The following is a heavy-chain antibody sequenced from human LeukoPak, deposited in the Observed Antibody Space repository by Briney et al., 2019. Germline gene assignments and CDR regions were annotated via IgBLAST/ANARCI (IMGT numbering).Heavy chain of an antibody. CDR3: AKTTVGYSSGRYPGWPADC. J-gene: IGHJ4*02. D-gene: IGHD6-19*01. V-gene: IGHV3-23*01. CDR2: FSRSGPDT. Sequence: GGSLRLSCAASGFTFGSSAMSWVRQAPGKGPEWVSTFSRSGPDTYYADSVKGRFTIFRDNSKNTVYLQMNSLTADDTAVYYCAKTTVGYSSGRYPGWPADCWGQGTLVTVSP. CDR1: GFTFGSSA.